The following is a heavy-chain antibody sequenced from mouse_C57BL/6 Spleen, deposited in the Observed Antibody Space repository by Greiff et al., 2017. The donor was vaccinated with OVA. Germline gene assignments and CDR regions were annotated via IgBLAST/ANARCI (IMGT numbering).Heavy chain of an antibody. CDR2: INPNNGGT. D-gene: IGHD2-5*01. V-gene: IGHV1-18*01. CDR1: GYTFTDYN. Sequence: VHVKQSGPELVKPGASVKIPCKASGYTFTDYNMDWVKQSHGKSLEWIGDINPNNGGTIYNQKFKGKATLTVDKSSSTAYMELRSLTSEDTAVYYCARPYSNPYYFDYWGQGTTLTVSS. CDR3: ARPYSNPYYFDY. J-gene: IGHJ2*01.